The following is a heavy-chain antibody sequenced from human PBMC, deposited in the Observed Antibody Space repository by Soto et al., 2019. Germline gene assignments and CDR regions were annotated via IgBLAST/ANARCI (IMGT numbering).Heavy chain of an antibody. D-gene: IGHD1-1*01. V-gene: IGHV1-18*01. J-gene: IGHJ4*02. CDR2: ISAHNGNT. Sequence: QVHLVQSGAEVKKPGASVKVSCKGSGYGFTTYGITWVRQAPGQVLEWMAWISAHNGNTNYAQKLQGRVTVTRDTSTSTAYMELRSLRSGDTAVYYCARGRYGDYWGQGALVTVSS. CDR1: GYGFTTYG. CDR3: ARGRYGDY.